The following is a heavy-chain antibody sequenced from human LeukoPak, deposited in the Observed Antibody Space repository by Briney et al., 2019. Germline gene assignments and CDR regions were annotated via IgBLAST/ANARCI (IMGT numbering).Heavy chain of an antibody. J-gene: IGHJ4*02. Sequence: GGSLRLSCAASGFTFSSYAMHWVRQAPGKGLEWVAVISYDGSNKYYAASVKGRFTISRDHAKNSLYLQMNSLRAEDTAVYYCARSDGYSYGQAFDYWGQGTLVTVSS. V-gene: IGHV3-30*04. CDR3: ARSDGYSYGQAFDY. D-gene: IGHD5-18*01. CDR1: GFTFSSYA. CDR2: ISYDGSNK.